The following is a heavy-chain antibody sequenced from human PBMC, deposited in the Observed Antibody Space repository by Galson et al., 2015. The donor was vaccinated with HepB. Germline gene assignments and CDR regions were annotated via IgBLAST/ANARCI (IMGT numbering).Heavy chain of an antibody. D-gene: IGHD2-2*01. CDR3: TRHESQYQLPTNDAFDI. CDR1: GFTFSGSA. CDR2: IRSKANSYAT. Sequence: SLRLSCAASGFTFSGSAMHWVRQASGKGLEWVGRIRSKANSYATAYAASVKGRFTISRDDSKNTAYLQMNSLKTEDTAVYYCTRHESQYQLPTNDAFDIWGQGTMVTVSS. V-gene: IGHV3-73*01. J-gene: IGHJ3*02.